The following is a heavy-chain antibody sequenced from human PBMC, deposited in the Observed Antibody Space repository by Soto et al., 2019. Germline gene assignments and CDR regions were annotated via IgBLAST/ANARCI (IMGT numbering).Heavy chain of an antibody. V-gene: IGHV4-34*01. CDR1: GGSFSGYY. CDR3: ARDFNWFDP. J-gene: IGHJ5*02. CDR2: INHSGST. Sequence: SETLSLTGAVHGGSFSGYYWSWIRQPPGKGLEWIGEINHSGSTNYNPSLKSLVTKSVDTSKNRSSLKLSSVTAADTAVYSCARDFNWFDPWGQGTLVTVSS.